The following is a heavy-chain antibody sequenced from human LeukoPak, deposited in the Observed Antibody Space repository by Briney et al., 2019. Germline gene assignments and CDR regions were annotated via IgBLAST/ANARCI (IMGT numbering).Heavy chain of an antibody. J-gene: IGHJ5*01. CDR2: IFWKSGDV. V-gene: IGHV3-9*01. CDR3: GKDSRPGGLDS. CDR1: GFTVDDYA. Sequence: PGRSLRLSCAASGFTVDDYAMHWVRHAPGKGLEGVSGIFWKSGDVVYADSVKGRFTVSRDKAKSSLYLQMNSLRPEDTAFYYCGKDSRPGGLDSWGQGTLVTVSS.